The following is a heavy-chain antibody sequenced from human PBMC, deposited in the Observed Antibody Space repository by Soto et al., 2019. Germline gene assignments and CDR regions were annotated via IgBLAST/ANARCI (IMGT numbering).Heavy chain of an antibody. Sequence: QVQLVESGGGVVQPGRSLRLSCAASGFTFSSYAMHWVRQAPGKGLEWVAVISYDGSNKYYADSVKGRFTISRDNSKNTLYLQMNSLSSEDTAGYYCARGSTGDAFDIWGQGTMVTVSS. CDR1: GFTFSSYA. V-gene: IGHV3-30-3*01. CDR3: ARGSTGDAFDI. D-gene: IGHD3-16*01. J-gene: IGHJ3*02. CDR2: ISYDGSNK.